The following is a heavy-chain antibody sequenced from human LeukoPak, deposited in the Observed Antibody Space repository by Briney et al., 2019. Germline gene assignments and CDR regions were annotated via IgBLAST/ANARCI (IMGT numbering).Heavy chain of an antibody. Sequence: GGSLRLSCEASGFAVSSSYMTWVRQAPGKGLEWVSVIYSGGTTHYADSVRDRFTLSRDKPKNTLYLQMNILRAEDTAVYYCARDMIDSSASYSGHAFDIWGQGTMVTVSS. CDR1: GFAVSSSY. D-gene: IGHD3-22*01. J-gene: IGHJ3*02. V-gene: IGHV3-66*01. CDR2: IYSGGTT. CDR3: ARDMIDSSASYSGHAFDI.